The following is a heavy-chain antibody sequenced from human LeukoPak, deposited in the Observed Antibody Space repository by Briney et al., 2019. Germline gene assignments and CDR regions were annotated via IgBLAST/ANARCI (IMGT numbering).Heavy chain of an antibody. J-gene: IGHJ6*02. Sequence: GASVKVSCKASGYTFTSYGISWVRQAPGQGLEWMGWISAYNGNTKYAQTLQGRVTMTTDTSTSTAYMELRSLRSDDTAVYYCAIIIGGYCSGGSCYQANYYYYGMDVWGQGTTVTVSS. CDR1: GYTFTSYG. V-gene: IGHV1-18*01. CDR2: ISAYNGNT. D-gene: IGHD2-15*01. CDR3: AIIIGGYCSGGSCYQANYYYYGMDV.